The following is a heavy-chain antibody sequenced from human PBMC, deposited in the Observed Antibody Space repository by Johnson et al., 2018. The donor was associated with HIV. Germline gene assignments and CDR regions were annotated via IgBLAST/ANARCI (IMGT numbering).Heavy chain of an antibody. J-gene: IGHJ3*02. V-gene: IGHV3-30*18. CDR1: GFILSNAW. D-gene: IGHD6-13*01. CDR3: AKGYIAAAGDGWDAFDI. CDR2: ISYDGSNT. Sequence: QVQLVESGGGLVKPGGSLRLFCAASGFILSNAWMSWVRQGPGKGLEWVAVISYDGSNTYYADSVKGRFTISRDNTKNSLYLQMNSLRAEDTAVYYCAKGYIAAAGDGWDAFDIWGQGTMVTVSS.